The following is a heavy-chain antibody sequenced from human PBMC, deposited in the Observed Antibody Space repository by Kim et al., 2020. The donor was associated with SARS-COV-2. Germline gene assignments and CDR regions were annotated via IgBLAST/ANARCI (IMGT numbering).Heavy chain of an antibody. CDR1: GYTFTGYY. CDR3: ARAGCGSTICYTLGYNYYYMDV. CDR2: INPNSGGT. V-gene: IGHV1-2*02. Sequence: ASVKVSCKASGYTFTGYYMHWVRQAPGQGLEWMGWINPNSGGTNYAQKLQGRVTMTRDTSISTAYMELSRLRSDDTAVYYCARAGCGSTICYTLGYNYYYMDVWGKGTTVTVSS. D-gene: IGHD2-2*02. J-gene: IGHJ6*03.